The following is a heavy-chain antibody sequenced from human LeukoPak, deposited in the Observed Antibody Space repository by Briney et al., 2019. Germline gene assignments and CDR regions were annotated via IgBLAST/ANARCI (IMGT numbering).Heavy chain of an antibody. CDR2: ISGSDGST. Sequence: GGSLRLSCAASGFTFSSYAMSWVRQAPGKGLEWVSTISGSDGSTYYADSVKGRFTISRDNSKNTLYLQVNSLRAEDTAVYYCARHPKPLLRLRRFVAFDIWGQGTMVTVSS. CDR3: ARHPKPLLRLRRFVAFDI. CDR1: GFTFSSYA. J-gene: IGHJ3*02. V-gene: IGHV3-23*01. D-gene: IGHD5-12*01.